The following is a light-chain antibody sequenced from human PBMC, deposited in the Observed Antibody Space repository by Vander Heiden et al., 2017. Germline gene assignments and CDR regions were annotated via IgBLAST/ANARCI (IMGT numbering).Light chain of an antibody. CDR3: QQYDNRPWT. CDR1: QDISNY. J-gene: IGKJ1*01. Sequence: DVLMSQSPSSLSASVGDRVTLTCQASQDISNYLTWYQQKPGKAPKLLIYDASNLETGVPARFSGSGSGTDFTFTISSLQPEDIAIYYCQQYDNRPWTFGQGTKVEIK. CDR2: DAS. V-gene: IGKV1-33*01.